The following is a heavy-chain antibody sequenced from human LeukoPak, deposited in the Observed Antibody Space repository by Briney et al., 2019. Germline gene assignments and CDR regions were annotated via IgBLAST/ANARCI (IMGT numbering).Heavy chain of an antibody. Sequence: ASVKVSCKASGGTFSSYAISWVRQAPGQGLEWMGRIIPIFGIANYAQKFQGRVTITADKSTSTAYMELSSLRSEDTAVYYCATYYYDSSGYSPVRPPLDYWGQGTLVTVSS. V-gene: IGHV1-69*04. D-gene: IGHD3-22*01. CDR1: GGTFSSYA. CDR2: IIPIFGIA. J-gene: IGHJ4*02. CDR3: ATYYYDSSGYSPVRPPLDY.